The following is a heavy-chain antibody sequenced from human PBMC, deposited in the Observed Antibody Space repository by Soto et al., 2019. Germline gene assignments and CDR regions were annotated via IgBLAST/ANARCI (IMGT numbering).Heavy chain of an antibody. CDR1: GFTFSSYA. CDR2: ILNDGGST. Sequence: PGGSLRLSCAASGFTFSSYAMSWVRQAPGKGLEWVSTILNDGGSTYYADSVKGRFTTSRDNSKNTLYLQMDSLRAEDTAVYYCAKRLVAAAKYFDYWGQGTLVTVSS. CDR3: AKRLVAAAKYFDY. J-gene: IGHJ4*02. V-gene: IGHV3-23*01. D-gene: IGHD2-15*01.